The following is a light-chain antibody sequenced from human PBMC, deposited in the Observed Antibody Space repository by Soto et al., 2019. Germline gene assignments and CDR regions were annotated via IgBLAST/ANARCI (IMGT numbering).Light chain of an antibody. CDR2: DAS. J-gene: IGKJ3*01. V-gene: IGKV1-5*01. CDR1: QSISSW. CDR3: QQYNSYSFT. Sequence: DIQMTQSPSTLSASVGDRVTITCRASQSISSWLAWYQQKPGKAPKLLIYDASSLESGVPSRFSGSGPGTEFTLTISSLQPDDFATYYCQQYNSYSFTFGPGTKVDIK.